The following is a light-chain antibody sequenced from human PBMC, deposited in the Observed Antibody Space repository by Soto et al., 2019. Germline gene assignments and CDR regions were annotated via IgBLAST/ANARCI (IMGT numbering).Light chain of an antibody. J-gene: IGKJ4*01. V-gene: IGKV3-20*01. CDR3: QQYGSSPA. CDR2: GAS. Sequence: IVLTQSPGTLSLSPGERATLSCRASQSVSSSYLAWYQQKPGQAPRLLIYGASSRATGIPDRFSGSGSGTDFTLTISRLEPEDFALYYCQQYGSSPAFGGGTKVEIK. CDR1: QSVSSSY.